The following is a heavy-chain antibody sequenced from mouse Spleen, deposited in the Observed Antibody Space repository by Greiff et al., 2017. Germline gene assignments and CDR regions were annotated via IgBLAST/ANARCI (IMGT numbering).Heavy chain of an antibody. CDR3: ARIEGGSSFDY. J-gene: IGHJ2*01. V-gene: IGHV8-8*01. Sequence: QVTLKECGPGILQPSQTLSLTCSFSGFSLSTSGMGVGWIRQPSGMGLEWLAHIWWDDNKRYTPALNSRLTISKDTSSNQVFLKIASVDTADTATYYCARIEGGSSFDYWGQGTTLTVSS. D-gene: IGHD1-1*01. CDR1: GFSLSTSGMG. CDR2: IWWDDNK.